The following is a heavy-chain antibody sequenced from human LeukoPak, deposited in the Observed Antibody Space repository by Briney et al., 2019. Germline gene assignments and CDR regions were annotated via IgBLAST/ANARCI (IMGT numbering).Heavy chain of an antibody. CDR2: IYYSGST. Sequence: SETLSLTCTVSGGSISSYYWSWIRQPPGKGPEWIGYIYYSGSTNYNPSLKSRVTISVDTSKNQFSLKLSSVTAADTAVYYCASAYGSGSYGVDYWGQGTLVTVSS. D-gene: IGHD3-10*01. V-gene: IGHV4-59*01. CDR3: ASAYGSGSYGVDY. J-gene: IGHJ4*02. CDR1: GGSISSYY.